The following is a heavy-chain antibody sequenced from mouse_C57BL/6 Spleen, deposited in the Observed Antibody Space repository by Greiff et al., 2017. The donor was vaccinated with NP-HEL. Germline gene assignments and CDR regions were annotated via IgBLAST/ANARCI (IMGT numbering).Heavy chain of an antibody. CDR1: GYTFTDYN. Sequence: EVQLQQSGPELVKPGASVKIPCKASGYTFTDYNMDWVKQSHGKSLEWIGDINPNNGGTIYNQKFKGKATLTVDKSSSTAYMELRSLTSEDTAVYYCARSYYGNFYYFDDWGKGTTLTVSS. J-gene: IGHJ2*01. CDR3: ARSYYGNFYYFDD. CDR2: INPNNGGT. V-gene: IGHV1-18*01. D-gene: IGHD2-10*01.